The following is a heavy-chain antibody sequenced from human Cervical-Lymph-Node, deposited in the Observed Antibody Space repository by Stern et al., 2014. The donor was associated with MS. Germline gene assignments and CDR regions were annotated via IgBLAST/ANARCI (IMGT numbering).Heavy chain of an antibody. CDR1: GDSFTIYY. CDR3: ARHVQGFDY. CDR2: IYPYDSDT. Sequence: VQLVQSGAEVKKPGESLKISCKLSGDSFTIYYIAWVRQMPGQGLEWMSVIYPYDSDTTYSPSIQGQVTISADKSIATACLQWSSLRASDTAMYYCARHVQGFDYWGQGTLVTVSS. J-gene: IGHJ4*02. V-gene: IGHV5-51*01.